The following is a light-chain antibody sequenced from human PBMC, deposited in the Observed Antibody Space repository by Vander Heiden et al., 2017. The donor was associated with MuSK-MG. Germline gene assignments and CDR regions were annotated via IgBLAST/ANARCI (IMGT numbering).Light chain of an antibody. Sequence: QSALTQPASVSGSPGQSITISCTGTRSDVGRYNSVSWYQKHPGKAPKLIIYDVSNRPSGVSNRFSGSKSGNTASLTISGLQAEGGADYYCSSYTSSTTVVFRGGAQLT. CDR3: SSYTSSTTVV. CDR2: DVS. J-gene: IGLJ2*01. CDR1: RSDVGRYNS. V-gene: IGLV2-14*01.